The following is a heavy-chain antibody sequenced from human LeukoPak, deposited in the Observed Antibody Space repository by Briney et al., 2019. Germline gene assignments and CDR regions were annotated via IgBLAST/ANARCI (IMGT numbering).Heavy chain of an antibody. V-gene: IGHV4-39*01. J-gene: IGHJ5*02. CDR2: IYYSGST. CDR3: ARLGRWGSYPPS. CDR1: GGSISSSSYY. D-gene: IGHD1-26*01. Sequence: SETLSLTCTVSGGSISSSSYYWGWIRQPPGKGLEWIGSIYYSGSTYYNPSLKSRVTISVDTSKNQFSLKLSSVTAADTAVYYCARLGRWGSYPPSWGQGTLVTVSS.